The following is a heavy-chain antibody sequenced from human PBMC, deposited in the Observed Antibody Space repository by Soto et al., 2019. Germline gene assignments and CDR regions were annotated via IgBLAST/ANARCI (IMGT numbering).Heavy chain of an antibody. J-gene: IGHJ3*02. CDR1: GYTFTGYY. CDR2: INPNSGGT. Sequence: ASVKVSCKASGYTFTGYYMHWVRQAPGQGLEWMGWINPNSGGTNYAQKFQGRVTMTRDTSISTAYMELSRLRSDDTAVYYCARSWVNWFDAFDIWGQGTMVTVSS. D-gene: IGHD3-9*01. V-gene: IGHV1-2*02. CDR3: ARSWVNWFDAFDI.